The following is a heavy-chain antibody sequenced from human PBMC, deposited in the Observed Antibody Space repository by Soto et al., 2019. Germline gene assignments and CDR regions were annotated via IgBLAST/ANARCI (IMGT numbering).Heavy chain of an antibody. J-gene: IGHJ6*02. Sequence: PSETLSLTCTVSGGSVSSGSYYWSWIRQPPGKGLEWIGYIYYSGSTNYNPSLKSRVTISVDTSKNQFSLKLSSVTAADTAVYYCARVRKFGVVVAATHGEYYYYGMDVWSQGTTVTVSS. D-gene: IGHD2-15*01. CDR2: IYYSGST. V-gene: IGHV4-61*01. CDR1: GGSVSSGSYY. CDR3: ARVRKFGVVVAATHGEYYYYGMDV.